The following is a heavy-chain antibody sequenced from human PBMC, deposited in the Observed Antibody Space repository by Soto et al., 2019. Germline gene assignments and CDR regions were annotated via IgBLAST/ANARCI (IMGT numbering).Heavy chain of an antibody. D-gene: IGHD2-2*01. CDR2: IYYSGST. CDR3: ARRLYCSSTSCYAEYYMDV. V-gene: IGHV4-31*03. J-gene: IGHJ6*03. CDR1: GGSTSSGGYY. Sequence: SETLSLTCTVSGGSTSSGGYYWSWIRQHPGKGLEWIGYIYYSGSTYYNPSLKSRVTISVDTSKNQFSLKLSSVTAADTAVYYCARRLYCSSTSCYAEYYMDVWGKGITVTVSS.